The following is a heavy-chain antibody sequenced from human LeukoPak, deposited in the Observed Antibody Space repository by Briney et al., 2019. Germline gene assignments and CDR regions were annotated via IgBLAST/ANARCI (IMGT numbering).Heavy chain of an antibody. V-gene: IGHV3-23*01. Sequence: GGSLRLSCAASGFTFSSYAMTWVRQAPGKGLEWVSAISGSDGTTYYADSVKGRFTISRDNSKNTLYLQMNSLRADDTAVYYCAKYYYDSGTYSFDYWGQGTLVTVSS. CDR1: GFTFSSYA. J-gene: IGHJ4*02. D-gene: IGHD3-10*01. CDR3: AKYYYDSGTYSFDY. CDR2: ISGSDGTT.